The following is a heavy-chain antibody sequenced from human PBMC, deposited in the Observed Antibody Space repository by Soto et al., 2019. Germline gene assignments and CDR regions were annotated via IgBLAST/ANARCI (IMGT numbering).Heavy chain of an antibody. CDR1: GGSISPYY. CDR2: IYYSGST. J-gene: IGHJ5*02. D-gene: IGHD3-3*01. CDR3: ARAGRPSGSYTAGWFEP. V-gene: IGHV4-59*08. Sequence: SETLSLTCTVSGGSISPYYWAWIRQPPGKGLEWIGYIYYSGSTSYNPSLKSRVAISLDPSENQFSLRLSSVTAADTAVYYCARAGRPSGSYTAGWFEPWGQGTLVTVSS.